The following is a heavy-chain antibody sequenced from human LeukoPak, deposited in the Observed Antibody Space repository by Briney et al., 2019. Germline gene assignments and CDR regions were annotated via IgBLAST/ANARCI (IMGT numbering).Heavy chain of an antibody. V-gene: IGHV3-21*01. Sequence: GGSLRLSCAASGFTFSSYSMNWVRQAPGKGQEWVSSISDSSTYRYYADSVKGRFTISRDNAKDSLYLQMNSLRAEDTAVYYCASPRGPSAFDIWGQGTMVTVSS. J-gene: IGHJ3*02. CDR1: GFTFSSYS. CDR2: ISDSSTYR. D-gene: IGHD3-16*01. CDR3: ASPRGPSAFDI.